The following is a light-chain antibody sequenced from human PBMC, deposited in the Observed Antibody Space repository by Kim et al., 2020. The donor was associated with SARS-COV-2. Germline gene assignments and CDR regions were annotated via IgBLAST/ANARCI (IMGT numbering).Light chain of an antibody. Sequence: GETVTLTCRSSTGPVTSSHFPYWFQQRPGQAPRTLISDTTNTHSWTPARFSGSLLGDKAALTLSGAQPEDEADYYCLLSCSGVWVFGGGTQLTVL. CDR3: LLSCSGVWV. J-gene: IGLJ3*02. CDR2: DTT. CDR1: TGPVTSSHF. V-gene: IGLV7-46*01.